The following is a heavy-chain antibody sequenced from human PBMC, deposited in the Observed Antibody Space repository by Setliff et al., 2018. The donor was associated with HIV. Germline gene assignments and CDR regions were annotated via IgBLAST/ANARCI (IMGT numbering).Heavy chain of an antibody. J-gene: IGHJ5*01. CDR3: TAGHYGPNP. CDR2: MNQDGSEK. Sequence: PGGSLRLSCAVSGFTLSSSWMNWVRQAPGKGLEWVANMNQDGSEKNYVDSVKGRFTISRDNAKNSLYLQMNSLKVEDTAVYYCTAGHYGPNPWGQGTPVTVSS. V-gene: IGHV3-7*01. CDR1: GFTLSSSW. D-gene: IGHD3-10*01.